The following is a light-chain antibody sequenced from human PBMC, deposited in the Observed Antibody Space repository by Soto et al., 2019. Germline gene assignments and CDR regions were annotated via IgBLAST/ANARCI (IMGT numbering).Light chain of an antibody. J-gene: IGKJ4*01. CDR1: QSVTTSY. Sequence: EIVWTQSPGTLSLSPGERATLSCRASQSVTTSYLAWYQQKPGQAPRLLIYGASSRATGIPDRFSGSGSGTDFTLTISRLEPEDFAVYYWQQYGSSPLTFGGGTKVEIK. CDR3: QQYGSSPLT. CDR2: GAS. V-gene: IGKV3-20*01.